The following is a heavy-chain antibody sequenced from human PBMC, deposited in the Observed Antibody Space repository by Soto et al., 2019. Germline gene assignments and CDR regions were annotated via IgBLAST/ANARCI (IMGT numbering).Heavy chain of an antibody. Sequence: QVQLQESGPGLVKPSQTLSLTCTVSGGSISSGGYYWSWIRQHPGKGLEWIGYIYYSGSTYYNPSPKSRFNISVDTSKNQLSLQLSSVTAADTAVYYCARAYGSGYMDVWGQGTTVTVSS. V-gene: IGHV4-31*03. D-gene: IGHD3-10*01. J-gene: IGHJ6*02. CDR3: ARAYGSGYMDV. CDR2: IYYSGST. CDR1: GGSISSGGYY.